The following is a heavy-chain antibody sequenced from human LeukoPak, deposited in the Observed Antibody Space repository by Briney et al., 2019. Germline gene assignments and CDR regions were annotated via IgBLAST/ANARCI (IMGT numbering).Heavy chain of an antibody. Sequence: SQTLSLTCTVSGASVSSGDYFWSWVRQPAGKGLEWIGRIYTSGSTNYNPSLKSRVTMSVDTSKNQFSLKLSSVTAADTAVYYCARELRSGYFDLWGRGTLVTVSS. D-gene: IGHD2-15*01. CDR3: ARELRSGYFDL. CDR1: GASVSSGDYF. V-gene: IGHV4-61*02. CDR2: IYTSGST. J-gene: IGHJ2*01.